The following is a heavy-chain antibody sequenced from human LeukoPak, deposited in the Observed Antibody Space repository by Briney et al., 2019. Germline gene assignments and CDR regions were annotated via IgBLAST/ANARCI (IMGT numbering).Heavy chain of an antibody. CDR2: MNPNSGNT. J-gene: IGHJ4*02. D-gene: IGHD2-2*01. CDR3: ARGSDDCSSTSCPHGY. CDR1: GYTFTSYD. Sequence: ASVKVSCKASGYTFTSYDINWVRQATGQGLEWMGWMNPNSGNTGYAQKFQGRVTITRNTSISTAYMELSSLRSEDTAVYYCARGSDDCSSTSCPHGYWGQGTLVTVSS. V-gene: IGHV1-8*01.